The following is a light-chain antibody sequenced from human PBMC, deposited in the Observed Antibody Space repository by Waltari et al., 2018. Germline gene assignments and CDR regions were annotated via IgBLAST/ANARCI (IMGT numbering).Light chain of an antibody. CDR1: QSISTS. J-gene: IGKJ1*01. V-gene: IGKV1-39*01. CDR3: QQSYITPPT. CDR2: VAS. Sequence: DIQMTQSPPSRSASVGDRVPVTCRASQSISTSLNWYQQKAGKAPNLLIYVASSLQSGVPSRFSGSGSGTDFTLTISSLQPEDFATYYCQQSYITPPTFGQGTKVEVK.